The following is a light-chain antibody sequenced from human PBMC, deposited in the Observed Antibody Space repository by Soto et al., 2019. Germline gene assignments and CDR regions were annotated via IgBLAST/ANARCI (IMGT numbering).Light chain of an antibody. CDR1: SSDVGGYNY. Sequence: QSALTQPASVSGSPGQSITISCTGTSSDVGGYNYVSWYQQNPGKAPKLMIYEVSNRPSGISNRFSGSKSGNTASLTISGLQAEDEADYYCISYTSGSTLYVFGTGTKLTVL. J-gene: IGLJ1*01. CDR3: ISYTSGSTLYV. V-gene: IGLV2-14*01. CDR2: EVS.